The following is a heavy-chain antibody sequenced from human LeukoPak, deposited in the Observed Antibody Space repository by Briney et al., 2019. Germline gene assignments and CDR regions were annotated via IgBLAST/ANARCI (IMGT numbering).Heavy chain of an antibody. Sequence: GGSLRLSCAASGFTVSSNYMSWVRQAPGKGLEWVSVIYSGGGTDYADSVKGRFTISRDNSKNTLYLQMNSLRAEDTAMYSCARGAYHYYGMDVWGQGTTVTVSS. CDR3: ARGAYHYYGMDV. CDR2: IYSGGGT. J-gene: IGHJ6*02. V-gene: IGHV3-53*05. CDR1: GFTVSSNY.